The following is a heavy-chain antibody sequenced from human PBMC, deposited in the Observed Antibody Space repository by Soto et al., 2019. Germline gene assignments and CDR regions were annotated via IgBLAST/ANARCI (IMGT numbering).Heavy chain of an antibody. CDR1: GGSISSYY. CDR2: IYYSGST. V-gene: IGHV4-59*01. CDR3: ARRWGGTFDY. D-gene: IGHD2-21*01. J-gene: IGHJ4*02. Sequence: SETLSLTCTVSGGSISSYYWSWIRQPPGKGLERIGYIYYSGSTNYNPSLKSRVTISVDTSKNQFSLKLSSVTAADTAVYYCARRWGGTFDYWGQGTLVTASS.